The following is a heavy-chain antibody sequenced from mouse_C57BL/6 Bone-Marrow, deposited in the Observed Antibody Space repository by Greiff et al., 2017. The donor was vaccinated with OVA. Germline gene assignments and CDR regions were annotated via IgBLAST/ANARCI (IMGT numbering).Heavy chain of an antibody. D-gene: IGHD2-4*01. J-gene: IGHJ3*01. Sequence: EVQLVESGGGLVQPGGSLKLSCAASGFTFSDYYMYWVRQTPEKRLEWVAYISNGGGSTYYPDTVKGRFTISRDNAKNTLYLQMSRLKSEDTAMYYCARSDYDPFAYWGQGTLVTVSA. CDR2: ISNGGGST. CDR1: GFTFSDYY. V-gene: IGHV5-12*01. CDR3: ARSDYDPFAY.